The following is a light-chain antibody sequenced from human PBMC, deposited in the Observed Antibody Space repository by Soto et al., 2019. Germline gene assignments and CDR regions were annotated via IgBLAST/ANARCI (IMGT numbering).Light chain of an antibody. CDR2: SAS. J-gene: IGKJ3*01. V-gene: IGKV1-39*01. CDR1: QNIAFY. Sequence: DIQMTQSPSSLSASVGDRVTITCRASQNIAFYLNWYQQKPGRAPKLLIYSASSLQSAGPSRFSGSGSGTDFTLTINSLQPEDFATYYCQHSYSTPFAFGPGTRVDIK. CDR3: QHSYSTPFA.